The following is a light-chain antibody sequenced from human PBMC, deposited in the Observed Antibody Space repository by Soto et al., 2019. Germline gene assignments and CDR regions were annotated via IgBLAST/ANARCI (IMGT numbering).Light chain of an antibody. CDR2: TAS. CDR3: QQYIKWPIT. V-gene: IGKV3-15*01. CDR1: QNIISN. J-gene: IGKJ5*01. Sequence: EIVMTQSPATLSVSPGEIVTLSFSASQNIISNLAWYQQKPGQAPRVLIYTASTRAAGVPARFSGSGSGTEFTLTVSSLQSEDFAVYYCQQYIKWPITFGQGTRLEIK.